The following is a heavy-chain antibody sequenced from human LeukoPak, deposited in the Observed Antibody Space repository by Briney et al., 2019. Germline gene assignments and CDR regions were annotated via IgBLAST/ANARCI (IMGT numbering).Heavy chain of an antibody. V-gene: IGHV1-69*04. CDR3: AREAPIVVVPAALDY. Sequence: SVKVSCKASGGTFSSYAISWVRQAPGQGLEWMGRIIPILGIANYAQKFQGRVTITADKSTSTAYMELSSLRSEDTAVYYCAREAPIVVVPAALDYWGQGTLVTVSS. CDR1: GGTFSSYA. CDR2: IIPILGIA. D-gene: IGHD2-2*01. J-gene: IGHJ4*02.